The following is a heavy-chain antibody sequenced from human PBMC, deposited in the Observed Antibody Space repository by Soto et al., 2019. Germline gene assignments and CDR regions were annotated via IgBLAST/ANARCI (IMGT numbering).Heavy chain of an antibody. Sequence: QIQLVQSGGEVKKPGASVKVSCKSSGYTFISHSITWVRQAPGQGLEWMGRISAYNGNTNYAQKLQGRVTMTTDTSTSTADMELRSLRSDDTAVYYCARGAFCGGAPGCRDMDVWGQGTTVTVSS. V-gene: IGHV1-18*01. CDR2: ISAYNGNT. CDR3: ARGAFCGGAPGCRDMDV. CDR1: GYTFISHS. J-gene: IGHJ6*02. D-gene: IGHD2-21*01.